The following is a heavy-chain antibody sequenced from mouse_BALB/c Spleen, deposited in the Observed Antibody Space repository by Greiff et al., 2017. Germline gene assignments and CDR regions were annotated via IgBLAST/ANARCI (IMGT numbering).Heavy chain of an antibody. CDR1: GYTFTSYW. V-gene: IGHV1S81*02. J-gene: IGHJ2*01. CDR2: INPSNGRT. Sequence: VQLQQPGAELVKPGASVKLSCKASGYTFTSYWMHWVKQRPGQGLAWIGEINPSNGRTNYNEKFKSKATLTVDKSSSTAYMQLSSLTSEDSAVYYCARGGSSFDYWGQGTTLTVSS. CDR3: ARGGSSFDY. D-gene: IGHD1-1*01.